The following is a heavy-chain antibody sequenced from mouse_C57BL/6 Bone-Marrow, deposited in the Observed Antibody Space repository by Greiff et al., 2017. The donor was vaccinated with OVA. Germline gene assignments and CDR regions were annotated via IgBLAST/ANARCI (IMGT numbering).Heavy chain of an antibody. Sequence: EVQLQESGPGLVKPSQSLSLTCSVTGYSITSGYYWNWIRQFPGNKLELMGYISYDGSNNYNPTLKNRISITRDTSTNQFFLKLNTVTTEDTATYYCARDGDYADYWGQGTTLTVSS. J-gene: IGHJ2*01. CDR2: ISYDGSN. CDR1: GYSITSGYY. CDR3: ARDGDYADY. V-gene: IGHV3-6*01.